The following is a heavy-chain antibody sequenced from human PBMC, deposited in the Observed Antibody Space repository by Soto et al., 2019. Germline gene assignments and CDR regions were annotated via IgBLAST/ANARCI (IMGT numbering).Heavy chain of an antibody. CDR1: GYTFSTYA. J-gene: IGHJ4*02. CDR3: ARGNVRRGCLDY. Sequence: QVQLVQSGAEERKPGASVKVSCKASGYTFSTYAMHWVRRAPGQSLEWMGWFNGGNGNIKYSQKFEGRVTITTDAAASTAYMELNMLRSEDTAVYYYARGNVRRGCLDYWGQGTLVSVSS. V-gene: IGHV1-3*05. CDR2: FNGGNGNI.